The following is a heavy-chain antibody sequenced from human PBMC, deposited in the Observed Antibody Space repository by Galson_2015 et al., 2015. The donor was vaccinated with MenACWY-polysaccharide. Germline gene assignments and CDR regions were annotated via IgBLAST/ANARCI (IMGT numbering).Heavy chain of an antibody. CDR1: GFTFSTYW. CDR3: AKEDHSSGRAPTFDI. V-gene: IGHV3-74*01. D-gene: IGHD3-22*01. J-gene: IGHJ3*02. Sequence: SLRLSCAASGFTFSTYWMHWVRQAPGKGLVWVSRIKSDGSSTNYADSVKGRFTISRDNAKNTLYLQMNSLRAEDTALYYCAKEDHSSGRAPTFDIWGQGTMVAVSS. CDR2: IKSDGSST.